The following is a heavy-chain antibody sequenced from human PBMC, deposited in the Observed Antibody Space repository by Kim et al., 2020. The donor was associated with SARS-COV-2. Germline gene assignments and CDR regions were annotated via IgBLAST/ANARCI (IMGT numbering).Heavy chain of an antibody. J-gene: IGHJ4*02. V-gene: IGHV3-53*01. CDR3: ARVVLYCSGGSCYSGPFDY. Sequence: GRFTISRDNSKNTLYLQMNSLRAEDTAVYYCARVVLYCSGGSCYSGPFDYWGQGTLVTVSS. D-gene: IGHD2-15*01.